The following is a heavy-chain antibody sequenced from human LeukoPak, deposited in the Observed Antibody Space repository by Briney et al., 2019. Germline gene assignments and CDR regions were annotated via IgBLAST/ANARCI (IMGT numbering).Heavy chain of an antibody. CDR2: ISYSGST. J-gene: IGHJ4*02. V-gene: IGHV4-30-4*01. CDR3: ASRRFGDESFDY. Sequence: SETLSLTCTVSGGSISSGDYYWGWIRQPPGKGLEWIGYISYSGSTYYNPSLKSRVTISVDTSKNQFSLKLSSVTAADTAVYYCASRRFGDESFDYWGQGTLVTVSS. D-gene: IGHD3-10*01. CDR1: GGSISSGDYY.